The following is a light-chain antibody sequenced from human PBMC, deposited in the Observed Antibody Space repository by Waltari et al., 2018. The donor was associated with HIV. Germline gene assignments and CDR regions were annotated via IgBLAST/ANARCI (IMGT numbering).Light chain of an antibody. CDR3: ISYIHPTTRV. CDR2: DVS. Sequence: QSALTQPASVSGSPGQSLTITCTGTSSDLGAYNYVSWYQQHPGKAPKLIIYDVSNRPSGVSNRFSGSKSGNTASLTISGLQAEDEADYYCISYIHPTTRVFGGGTKLTVL. V-gene: IGLV2-14*01. CDR1: SSDLGAYNY. J-gene: IGLJ2*01.